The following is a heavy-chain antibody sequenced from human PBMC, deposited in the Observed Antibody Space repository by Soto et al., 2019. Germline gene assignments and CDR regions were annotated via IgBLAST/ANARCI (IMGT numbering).Heavy chain of an antibody. D-gene: IGHD3-10*01. CDR2: IVPLFGST. Sequence: QEQLVQSGAEVRKPGSSVKVSCKASGGAFNSKAIAWVRQAPGQGLEWMGGIVPLFGSTDYAQRFQGRVTITADEFTDTVYMELSSLRPEDTAVYFCATLGERSWFDPWGQGTLVTVSS. CDR1: GGAFNSKA. J-gene: IGHJ5*02. V-gene: IGHV1-69*01. CDR3: ATLGERSWFDP.